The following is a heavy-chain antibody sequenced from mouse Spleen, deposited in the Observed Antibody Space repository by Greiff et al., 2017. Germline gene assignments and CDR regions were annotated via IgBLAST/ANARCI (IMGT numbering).Heavy chain of an antibody. CDR2: ISSGGGST. Sequence: EVKVVESGGGLVKLGGSLKLSCAASGFTFSSYYMSWVRQTPEKRLEWVATISSGGGSTYYPDSVKGRFTISRDNAKNTLYLQMSSLISEDTAVYYCARVDYGRGFYAMDYWGQGTSVTVSS. CDR1: GFTFSSYY. V-gene: IGHV5-9*04. J-gene: IGHJ4*01. D-gene: IGHD1-1*01. CDR3: ARVDYGRGFYAMDY.